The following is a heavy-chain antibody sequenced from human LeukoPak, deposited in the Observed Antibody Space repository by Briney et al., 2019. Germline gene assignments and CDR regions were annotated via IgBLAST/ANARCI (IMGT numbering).Heavy chain of an antibody. J-gene: IGHJ4*02. D-gene: IGHD3-3*01. CDR3: AKVHYDFWSSYYTGIDY. CDR2: ISHRGGST. Sequence: GGSLRLSCAASGFTFSSYGMSWVRQAPGKGLEWLSSISHRGGSTFYADSVKGRFTISRGNSKNTLYLQMPSLRAEDTAVYYCAKVHYDFWSSYYTGIDYWGQGTLVTVSS. V-gene: IGHV3-23*01. CDR1: GFTFSSYG.